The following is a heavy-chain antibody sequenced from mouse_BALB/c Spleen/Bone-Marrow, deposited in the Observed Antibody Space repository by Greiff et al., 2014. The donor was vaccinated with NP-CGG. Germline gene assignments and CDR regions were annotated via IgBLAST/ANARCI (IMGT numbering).Heavy chain of an antibody. CDR2: ISSGGSYT. V-gene: IGHV5-6-4*01. D-gene: IGHD2-2*01. J-gene: IGHJ4*01. CDR3: TKIYYGYDGGYYYAMDY. Sequence: EVKLMESGGGLVKPGGSLKLSCAASGFTFSSYAMSWVRQTPKKRLEWVATISSGGSYTYYPDSVKGRFTISRDNAKNTLYLQMSSLKSEDTAMYYCTKIYYGYDGGYYYAMDYWGQGTSVTVSS. CDR1: GFTFSSYA.